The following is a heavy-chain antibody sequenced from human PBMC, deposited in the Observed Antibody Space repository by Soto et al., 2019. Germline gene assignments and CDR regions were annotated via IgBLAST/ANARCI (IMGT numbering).Heavy chain of an antibody. CDR2: IYYSGST. CDR1: GDSISSYY. Sequence: SETLSLTCTVSGDSISSYYWSWIRQPPGKGLEWIGYIYYSGSTNYNPSLKSRVTISVDTSKNQFSLKLSSVTAADTAVYYCARAAQWNFGHSAFDVWGQGTMVTV. J-gene: IGHJ3*01. V-gene: IGHV4-59*01. CDR3: ARAAQWNFGHSAFDV. D-gene: IGHD1-7*01.